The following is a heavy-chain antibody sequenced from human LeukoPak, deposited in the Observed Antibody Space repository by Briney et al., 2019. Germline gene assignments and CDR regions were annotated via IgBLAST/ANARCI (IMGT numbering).Heavy chain of an antibody. CDR1: GFTFDDYD. V-gene: IGHV3-20*04. CDR2: INWNGGST. J-gene: IGHJ6*03. D-gene: IGHD6-19*01. CDR3: ARDCRIAVAGKVYSYYHMDV. Sequence: GGSLRLSCAASGFTFDDYDMSWVRQAPGKGLEWVSGINWNGGSTGYADSVKGRFTISRDNAKNSLYLQMNSLRAEDTALYYCARDCRIAVAGKVYSYYHMDVWGKGTTVTVSS.